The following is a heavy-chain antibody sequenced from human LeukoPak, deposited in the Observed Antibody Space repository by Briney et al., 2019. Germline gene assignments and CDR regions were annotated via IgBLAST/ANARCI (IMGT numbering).Heavy chain of an antibody. V-gene: IGHV4-4*07. J-gene: IGHJ4*02. CDR2: IFASGST. D-gene: IGHD1-26*01. Sequence: SETLSLTCTVSGGSISSYYWSWIRQPARKGLEWVGRIFASGSTNYNPSLRSRVTMSVDTSKNQFSLKLRSVTDADTAVYYCVRGIVGTTRHFDFWGQGTLVTVSS. CDR1: GGSISSYY. CDR3: VRGIVGTTRHFDF.